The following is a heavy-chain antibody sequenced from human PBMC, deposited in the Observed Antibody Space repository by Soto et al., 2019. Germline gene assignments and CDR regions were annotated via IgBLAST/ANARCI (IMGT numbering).Heavy chain of an antibody. CDR1: GFSLSTNGMC. V-gene: IGHV2-70*01. J-gene: IGHJ3*02. Sequence: SGPTLVNPSQTLTLTCTFSGFSLSTNGMCVSWIRQPPGKALEWLALINWDDEKFYTTSLRTRLTISKDTSNNQVILTVTNMDPVDTATYYCARIKGPYDAFDIWGQGTMVTVSS. CDR3: ARIKGPYDAFDI. CDR2: INWDDEK.